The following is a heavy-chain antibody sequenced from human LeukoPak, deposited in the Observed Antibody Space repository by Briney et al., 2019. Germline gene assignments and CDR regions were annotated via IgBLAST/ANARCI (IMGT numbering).Heavy chain of an antibody. CDR1: GFTFSKAW. CDR2: IKSKTDGGTT. Sequence: GGSLRLSCAASGFTFSKAWMSWVRQAPGKGLEWVGRIKSKTDGGTTDYAAPVKGRFTISRDDSRNTLSLQMNSLKTEDTAVYYCTTITMIREHEDYWGQGTLVTVSS. CDR3: TTITMIREHEDY. D-gene: IGHD3-10*01. V-gene: IGHV3-15*01. J-gene: IGHJ4*02.